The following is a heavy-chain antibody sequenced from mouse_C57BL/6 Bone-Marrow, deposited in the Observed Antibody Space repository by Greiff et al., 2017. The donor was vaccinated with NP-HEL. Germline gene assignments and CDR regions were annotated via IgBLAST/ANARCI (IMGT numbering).Heavy chain of an antibody. CDR3: APITTVVANEDYFDY. D-gene: IGHD1-1*01. Sequence: VQLQQSGPELVKPGASVKISCKASGYTFTDYYMNWVKQSHGKSLEWIGDINPNNGGTSYNQKFKGKATLTVDKSSSTAYMELRSLTSEDSAVYYCAPITTVVANEDYFDYWGQGTTLTVSS. CDR2: INPNNGGT. V-gene: IGHV1-26*01. J-gene: IGHJ2*01. CDR1: GYTFTDYY.